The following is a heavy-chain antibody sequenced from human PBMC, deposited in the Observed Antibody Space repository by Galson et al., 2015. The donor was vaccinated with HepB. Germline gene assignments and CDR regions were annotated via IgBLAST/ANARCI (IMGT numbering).Heavy chain of an antibody. CDR3: ARLEIVVVISTTHYYFDY. Sequence: QSGAEVKKPGESLKISCKGSGYSFTSYWIGWVRQMPGKGLEWMGIIYPGDSDTRYSPSFQGQVTISADKSISTAYLQWSSLEASDTAMYYCARLEIVVVISTTHYYFDYWGQGTLVTVSS. D-gene: IGHD3-22*01. CDR2: IYPGDSDT. V-gene: IGHV5-51*01. CDR1: GYSFTSYW. J-gene: IGHJ4*02.